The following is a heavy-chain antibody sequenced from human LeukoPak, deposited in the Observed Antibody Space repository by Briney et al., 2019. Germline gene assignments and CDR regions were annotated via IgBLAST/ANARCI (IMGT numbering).Heavy chain of an antibody. D-gene: IGHD1-26*01. V-gene: IGHV3-11*04. CDR3: ARGNPSFGGSYYNRWFDP. J-gene: IGHJ5*02. Sequence: PGGSLRLSCAASGFTFSDYYMSWIRQAPGKGLEWVSYISSSSSTIYYADSVKGRFTISRDNAKNSLYLQMNSLRAEDTAVYYCARGNPSFGGSYYNRWFDPWGQGTLVTVSS. CDR1: GFTFSDYY. CDR2: ISSSSSTI.